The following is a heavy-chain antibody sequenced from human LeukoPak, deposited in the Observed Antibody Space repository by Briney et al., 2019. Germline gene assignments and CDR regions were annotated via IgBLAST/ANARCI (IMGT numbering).Heavy chain of an antibody. CDR2: INPNSGGT. J-gene: IGHJ3*02. CDR3: ARPFMYCGGDCYNAFDI. D-gene: IGHD2-21*02. CDR1: GYTFTGYY. Sequence: ASVKVSCKASGYTFTGYYMHWVRQAPGQGLEWMGWINPNSGGTNYAQKFQGRVTMTRDTPISTAYMELSRLRSDDTAVYYCARPFMYCGGDCYNAFDIWGQGTMVTVSS. V-gene: IGHV1-2*02.